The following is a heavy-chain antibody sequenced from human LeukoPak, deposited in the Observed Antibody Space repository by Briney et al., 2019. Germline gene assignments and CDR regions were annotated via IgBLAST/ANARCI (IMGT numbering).Heavy chain of an antibody. CDR2: ISGSGGST. V-gene: IGHV3-23*01. Sequence: GGSLRLSCAASGFTFSSYAMSWVRQAPGKGLEWVSAISGSGGSTYYADSVKGRFTISRDNSKNTLYLQMNSLRAEDTAVYYCAKTGSSWYGNYLDYWGQGTLVTVSS. CDR1: GFTFSSYA. D-gene: IGHD6-13*01. J-gene: IGHJ4*02. CDR3: AKTGSSWYGNYLDY.